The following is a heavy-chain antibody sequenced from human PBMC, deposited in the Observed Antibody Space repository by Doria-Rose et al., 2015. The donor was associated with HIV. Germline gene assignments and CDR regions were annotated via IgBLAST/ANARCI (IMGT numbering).Heavy chain of an antibody. Sequence: ESGPVLVKPTETLTLTCTVSGVSLSSPGMGVSWIRQPPGKAPEWPANIFSDDERSYKTSLKSRLTISRGTSKSQVVLTMTDMDPVDTATYYCARIKSSRWYHKYYFDFWGRGTLVIVSA. V-gene: IGHV2-26*01. D-gene: IGHD6-13*01. J-gene: IGHJ4*02. CDR3: ARIKSSRWYHKYYFDF. CDR2: IFSDDER. CDR1: GVSLSSPGMG.